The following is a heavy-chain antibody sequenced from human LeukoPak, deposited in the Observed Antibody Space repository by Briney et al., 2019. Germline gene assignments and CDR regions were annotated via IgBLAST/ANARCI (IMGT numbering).Heavy chain of an antibody. CDR2: ISAYNGNT. D-gene: IGHD3-22*01. CDR3: ARVIGYYDSSGYRVDNNYYYYYMDV. Sequence: ASVKVSCKASGYTFTSYAMNWVRQAPGQGLEWMGWISAYNGNTNYAQKLQGRVTMTTDTSTSTTYMELRSLRSDDTAVYYCARVIGYYDSSGYRVDNNYYYYYMDVWGKGTTVTISS. CDR1: GYTFTSYA. V-gene: IGHV1-18*01. J-gene: IGHJ6*03.